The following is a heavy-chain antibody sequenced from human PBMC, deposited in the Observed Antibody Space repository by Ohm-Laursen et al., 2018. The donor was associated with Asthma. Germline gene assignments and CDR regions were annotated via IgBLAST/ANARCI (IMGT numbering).Heavy chain of an antibody. D-gene: IGHD3-10*01. V-gene: IGHV4-39*07. J-gene: IGHJ4*02. CDR3: ARLDMVRGVSYFDY. CDR2: IYYSGNT. CDR1: GGSISGSSYF. Sequence: SDTLSLTCAVPGGSISGSSYFWGWIRQPPGKGLEWIGGIYYSGNTYYNPSLKSRVTISVDTSKNQFSLKLSSVTAADTAVYYCARLDMVRGVSYFDYWGQGTLVTVSS.